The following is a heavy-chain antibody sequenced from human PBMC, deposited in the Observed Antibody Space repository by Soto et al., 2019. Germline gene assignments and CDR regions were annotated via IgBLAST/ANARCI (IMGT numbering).Heavy chain of an antibody. D-gene: IGHD3-16*01. CDR1: GFTFPNAW. CDR2: ITSSSSSI. CDR3: ASHYVGDGCVDP. J-gene: IGHJ5*02. Sequence: PGGSLRSSCAASGFTFPNAWMSWVRQAPGKVLEWVSSITSSSSSIYYAYSLKGRFTISRDNTKNSLYLQMNSLRAEDTAVYYCASHYVGDGCVDPVGQGTLVTVSA. V-gene: IGHV3-21*06.